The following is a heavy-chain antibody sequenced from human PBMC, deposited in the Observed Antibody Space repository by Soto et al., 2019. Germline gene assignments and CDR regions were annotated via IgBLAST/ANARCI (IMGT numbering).Heavy chain of an antibody. CDR3: AKDRQYPRDYFHY. Sequence: TGGSLRLSCAASGFTVSSNYMSWVRQAPGKGLEWVSVIYSGGSTYYADSVKGRFTISRDNSKHTLYLQMNSLRAEDTAVYYCAKDRQYPRDYFHYWGQGTMVTVSS. CDR2: IYSGGST. CDR1: GFTVSSNY. V-gene: IGHV3-53*01. J-gene: IGHJ4*02. D-gene: IGHD4-4*01.